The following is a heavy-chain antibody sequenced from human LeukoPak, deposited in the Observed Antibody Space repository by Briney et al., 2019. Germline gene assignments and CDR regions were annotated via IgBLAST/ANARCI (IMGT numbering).Heavy chain of an antibody. CDR2: IGSRPTTT. Sequence: GGSLRLSCAGSGFTFSTYEMNWLRQAHGKGLEWVSYIGSRPTTTYYAESVRGRFTISRDNTKNSVFLQMTSLRADDAAVYFCATSGAYEISWAFNMWGQGTMVAVSS. CDR3: ATSGAYEISWAFNM. CDR1: GFTFSTYE. V-gene: IGHV3-48*03. J-gene: IGHJ3*02. D-gene: IGHD3-9*01.